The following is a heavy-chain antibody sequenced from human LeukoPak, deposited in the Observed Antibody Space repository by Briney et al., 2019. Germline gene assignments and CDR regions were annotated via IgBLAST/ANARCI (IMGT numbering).Heavy chain of an antibody. D-gene: IGHD3-10*01. J-gene: IGHJ5*02. Sequence: SETLSLACTVSGGSISSGDYYWSWIRQPPGKGLEWIEYIYYSGSTYYNPFLKSRVTISVDTSKNQFSLKLSSVTAADTAVYYCARDRYYGSGSYFWFDPWGQGTLVTVSS. CDR3: ARDRYYGSGSYFWFDP. V-gene: IGHV4-30-4*08. CDR1: GGSISSGDYY. CDR2: IYYSGST.